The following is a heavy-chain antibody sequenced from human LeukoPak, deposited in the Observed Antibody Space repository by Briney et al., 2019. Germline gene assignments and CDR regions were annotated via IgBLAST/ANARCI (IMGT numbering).Heavy chain of an antibody. CDR3: ARDLRGELSLEYNWFDP. CDR1: GYTFTGYY. J-gene: IGHJ5*02. CDR2: INPNSGGT. V-gene: IGHV1-2*02. Sequence: ASVKVSCKASGYTFTGYYMHWVRQAPGQGLEWMGWINPNSGGTNYAQKFQGRVTMTRDTSISTASMELSRLRSDDTAVYYCARDLRGELSLEYNWFDPWGQGTLVTVSS. D-gene: IGHD3-16*02.